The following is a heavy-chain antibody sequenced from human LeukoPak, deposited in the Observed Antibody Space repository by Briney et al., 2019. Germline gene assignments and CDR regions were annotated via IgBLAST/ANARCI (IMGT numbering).Heavy chain of an antibody. J-gene: IGHJ4*02. Sequence: GGSLRLSCAASGFTFSNYGMNWVRQAPGKGLEWVSAISGSGHNTYYADSVKGRFTISRDNSKNTLYLQMNSLRAEDTAVYYCAKENYYDSSGYWDYFDYWGQGTLVTVSS. V-gene: IGHV3-23*01. CDR2: ISGSGHNT. D-gene: IGHD3-22*01. CDR3: AKENYYDSSGYWDYFDY. CDR1: GFTFSNYG.